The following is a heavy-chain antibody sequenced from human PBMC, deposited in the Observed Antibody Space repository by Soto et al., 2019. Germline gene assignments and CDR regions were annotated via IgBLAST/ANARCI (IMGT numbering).Heavy chain of an antibody. D-gene: IGHD2-21*02. V-gene: IGHV1-46*01. CDR2: VNPSGGHT. J-gene: IGHJ4*02. CDR1: GDTFTDYY. CDR3: ASGGHVVVVTAALDY. Sequence: QVQLMQSGAEVKKPGASVKVSCKASGDTFTDYYIHWVRQAPGQGLEWMGTVNPSGGHTTYAQHLLGRVTLTRDTSTSTLSMELTSRTSDDTAIYYCASGGHVVVVTAALDYWGQGTLVTVSS.